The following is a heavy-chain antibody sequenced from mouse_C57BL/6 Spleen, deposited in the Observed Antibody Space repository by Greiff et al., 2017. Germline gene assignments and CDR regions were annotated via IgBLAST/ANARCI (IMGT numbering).Heavy chain of an antibody. CDR2: INPNNGGT. V-gene: IGHV1-22*01. J-gene: IGHJ3*01. CDR1: GYSFTDYN. CDR3: ARSDDGNYEFAY. D-gene: IGHD2-3*01. Sequence: DVQLQESGPGLVTPSPSVSMSCKASGYSFTDYNMHWVKQRHGKSLEWLGYINPNNGGTSSNQKFKGKATLTVNKSSSAAYMELRRLTAEDSAVYYGARSDDGNYEFAYWGQGTLVTVSA.